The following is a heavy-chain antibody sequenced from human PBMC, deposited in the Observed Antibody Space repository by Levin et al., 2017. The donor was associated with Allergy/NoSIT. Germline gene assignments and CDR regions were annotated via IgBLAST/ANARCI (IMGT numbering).Heavy chain of an antibody. V-gene: IGHV4-39*01. CDR2: IYYSGST. D-gene: IGHD3-10*01. Sequence: SQTLSLTCTVSGGSISSSSYYWGWIRQPPGKGLEWIGSIYYSGSTYYNPSLKSRVTISVDTSKNQFSLKLSSVTAADTAVYYCARFITMVRGHGFDPWGQGTLVTVSS. J-gene: IGHJ5*02. CDR3: ARFITMVRGHGFDP. CDR1: GGSISSSSYY.